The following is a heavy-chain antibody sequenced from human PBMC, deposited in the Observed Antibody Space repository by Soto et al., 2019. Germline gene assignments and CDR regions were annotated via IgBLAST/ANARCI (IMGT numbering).Heavy chain of an antibody. J-gene: IGHJ4*02. D-gene: IGHD3-3*01. CDR2: ISGSGGTT. Sequence: HPGGSLRLSCAASGFTFSICAMIWVRQAPGEGLEWVSAISGSGGTTSYADSVKGRFTVSRDNSKSSLYLQMNSLRAEDTAVYYCAKSDAEFWSGYTHASYFDYWGLGTLVTVSS. CDR1: GFTFSICA. V-gene: IGHV3-23*01. CDR3: AKSDAEFWSGYTHASYFDY.